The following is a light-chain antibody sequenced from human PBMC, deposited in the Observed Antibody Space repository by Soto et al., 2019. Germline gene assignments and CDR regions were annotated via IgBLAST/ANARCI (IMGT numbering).Light chain of an antibody. CDR3: QQYNKWPQT. V-gene: IGKV3-15*01. Sequence: EIVMTQSPATLSVSPGERATLSCRASQSVSSTLAWYQQRPGQAPRLLIYGASTRATGIPARFSGSGSGTEFTLTFRSLQSEDFAVYYCQQYNKWPQTFGQGTKVDIK. J-gene: IGKJ1*01. CDR2: GAS. CDR1: QSVSST.